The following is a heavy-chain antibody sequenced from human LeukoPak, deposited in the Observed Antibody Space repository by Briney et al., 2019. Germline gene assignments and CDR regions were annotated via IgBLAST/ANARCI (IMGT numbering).Heavy chain of an antibody. CDR3: ARGLMGGYPHFDY. Sequence: GGSLRLSCAASGFTFSSYWMSWGRQAPGKGLEWVANRKQDGSEKYYVDSVKGRFTISRDNAKNSVFLQMNSLRTEDTALYYCARGLMGGYPHFDYWGQGTLVTVSS. D-gene: IGHD3-22*01. CDR1: GFTFSSYW. J-gene: IGHJ4*02. CDR2: RKQDGSEK. V-gene: IGHV3-7*03.